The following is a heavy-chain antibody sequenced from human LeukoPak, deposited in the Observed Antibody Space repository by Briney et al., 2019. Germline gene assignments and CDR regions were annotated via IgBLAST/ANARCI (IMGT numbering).Heavy chain of an antibody. V-gene: IGHV4-30-2*01. D-gene: IGHD6-25*01. Sequence: SQTLSLTCAVSGGSISSGSYSWSWIRQPPGKGLEWIGYIYHSGSTYYNPSLKSRVTISVDRSKNQFSLKLSSVTAADTAVYYCARGQLRSSGGFEFDPWGQGTLVTVSS. CDR1: GGSISSGSYS. CDR3: ARGQLRSSGGFEFDP. J-gene: IGHJ5*02. CDR2: IYHSGST.